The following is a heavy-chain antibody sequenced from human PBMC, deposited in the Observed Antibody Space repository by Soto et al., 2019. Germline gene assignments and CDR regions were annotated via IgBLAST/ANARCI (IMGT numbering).Heavy chain of an antibody. D-gene: IGHD3-10*01. V-gene: IGHV3-48*03. Sequence: GGSLRLSCAASGFTFSSYEMNWVRQAPGKGLEWVSYISSSGSTIYYADSVKGRFTISRDNAKNSLYLQMNSLRAEDTAVYYCARGAFMVGAFDIWGQGTIVTVSS. CDR2: ISSSGSTI. CDR3: ARGAFMVGAFDI. J-gene: IGHJ3*02. CDR1: GFTFSSYE.